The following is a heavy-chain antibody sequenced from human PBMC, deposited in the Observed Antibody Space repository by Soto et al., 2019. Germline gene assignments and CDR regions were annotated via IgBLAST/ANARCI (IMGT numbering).Heavy chain of an antibody. CDR3: ASTGKYSSSWYQA. V-gene: IGHV1-69*13. CDR1: GGTFSSYA. CDR2: IIPIFGTA. Sequence: SVKVSCKASGGTFSSYAISWVRQAPGQGLEWMGGIIPIFGTANYAQKFQGRVTITADESTSTAYMELSSLRSEDTAVYYCASTGKYSSSWYQAWGQGTLVTVSS. D-gene: IGHD6-13*01. J-gene: IGHJ4*02.